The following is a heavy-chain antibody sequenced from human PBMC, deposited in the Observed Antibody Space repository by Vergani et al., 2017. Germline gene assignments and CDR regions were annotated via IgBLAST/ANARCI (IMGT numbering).Heavy chain of an antibody. CDR1: GESFSSFY. D-gene: IGHD2-8*02. CDR3: AVRPRVNLVGGEIVTKRTFGY. J-gene: IGHJ4*02. CDR2: INNDGHT. Sequence: QVQLQQWGAGVVKPSGTLSLTCAVFGESFSSFYWSWIRQPPGKGLEWIGEINNDGHTNYNPSLGSRVTVSRYTAKNQFSLNLMSVTAADTAMYYCAVRPRVNLVGGEIVTKRTFGYWSQGSLVTVSS. V-gene: IGHV4-34*02.